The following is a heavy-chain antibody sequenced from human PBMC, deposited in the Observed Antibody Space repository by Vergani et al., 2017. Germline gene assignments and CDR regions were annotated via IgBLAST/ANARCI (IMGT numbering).Heavy chain of an antibody. J-gene: IGHJ6*02. CDR2: IKSTFDRGTT. CDR1: GFSFRNAW. Sequence: LVESFSFIVTPGWSLRLSCVASGFSFRNAWMNWVRRTPGKGLEWVGRIKSTFDRGTTDYAAAVKGRFTISRDDSKNTLFLQMNGLKTEDIGVYYCTTDPRYCGDGSCYWLRDHHYYGMDVWGQGTTVTVSS. D-gene: IGHD2-21*01. CDR3: TTDPRYCGDGSCYWLRDHHYYGMDV. V-gene: IGHV3-15*07.